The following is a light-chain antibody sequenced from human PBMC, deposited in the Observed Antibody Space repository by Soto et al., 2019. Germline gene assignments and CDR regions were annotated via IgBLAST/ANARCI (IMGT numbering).Light chain of an antibody. CDR2: ANT. J-gene: IGLJ1*01. Sequence: QSLLTKPTSVSGAPGQTITISCTGSSSNIGADYDVHWYQQLPGIAPQLVIYANTNRPSGVPDRFSGSRSGTSASLAITGLQADDEADYYCQTYDRSMSGYVFGTGTKVTVL. V-gene: IGLV1-40*01. CDR1: SSNIGADYD. CDR3: QTYDRSMSGYV.